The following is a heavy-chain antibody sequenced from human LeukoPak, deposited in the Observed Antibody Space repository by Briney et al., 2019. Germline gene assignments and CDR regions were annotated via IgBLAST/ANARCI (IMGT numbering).Heavy chain of an antibody. CDR2: TYSGGST. J-gene: IGHJ4*02. CDR3: ARGGESFLGIAAAGRFDY. Sequence: GGSLRLSCAASGFTVTRNYMTWVRQAPGKGLEWVSVTYSGGSTFYADSVKGRFTISRDNSKNTLYLQMNSLRAEDTAVYYCARGGESFLGIAAAGRFDYWGQGTLVTVSS. CDR1: GFTVTRNY. V-gene: IGHV3-53*01. D-gene: IGHD6-13*01.